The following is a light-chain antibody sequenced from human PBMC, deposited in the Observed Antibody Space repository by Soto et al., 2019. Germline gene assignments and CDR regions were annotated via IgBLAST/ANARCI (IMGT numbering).Light chain of an antibody. J-gene: IGLJ3*02. CDR1: SSDVGTYDL. V-gene: IGLV2-23*01. CDR3: CSFAGSNSWV. Sequence: QSALTQPASVSGSPGQSITISCTGSSSDVGTYDLVSWYQHHPGSAPKLMIYEATRRPSGISNRFSGSKSGNTASLTISGLQAADEADYYCCSFAGSNSWVFGGGTKVTVL. CDR2: EAT.